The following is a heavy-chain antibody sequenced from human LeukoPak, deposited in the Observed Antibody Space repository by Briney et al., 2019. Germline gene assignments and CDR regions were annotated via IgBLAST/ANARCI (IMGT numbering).Heavy chain of an antibody. CDR1: GGTFSSYA. CDR3: ARASGSGSYYD. Sequence: GASVKVSCKASGGTFSSYAISWVRQAPGQGLEWMGRIIPILGIANYAQKFQGRVTITADKSTSTAYMELSSLRSEDTAVYYCARASGSGSYYDWGQETLVTVSS. J-gene: IGHJ4*02. D-gene: IGHD1-26*01. CDR2: IIPILGIA. V-gene: IGHV1-69*04.